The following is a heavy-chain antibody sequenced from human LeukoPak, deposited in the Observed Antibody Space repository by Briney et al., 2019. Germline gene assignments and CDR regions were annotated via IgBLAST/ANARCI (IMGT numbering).Heavy chain of an antibody. CDR3: ARLTREDGVDV. V-gene: IGHV4-59*01. J-gene: IGHJ6*02. CDR1: GGSISGYY. CDR2: MFYNGNT. Sequence: SETLSLTCNVSGGSISGYYWTWIRQPPGKGLEWIGYMFYNGNTNYNPSLKSRVTISVDTSKNQISLRLTSVTAADRGVYHCARLTREDGVDVWGQGTTVTVSS.